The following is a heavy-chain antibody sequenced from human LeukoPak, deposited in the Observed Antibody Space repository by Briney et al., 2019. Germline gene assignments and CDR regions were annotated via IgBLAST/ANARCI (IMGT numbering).Heavy chain of an antibody. CDR3: ARARRDLLAFDL. CDR1: GGSISSYY. D-gene: IGHD1-26*01. CDR2: IFYSGST. J-gene: IGHJ3*01. V-gene: IGHV4-59*01. Sequence: SETLSLTCTVPGGSISSYYWSWIRQPPGKGLEWIGYIFYSGSTSYNPSLKSRVTISVDTSKNQFSLKLSSVTAADTAVYYCARARRDLLAFDLWGQGTMVTVSS.